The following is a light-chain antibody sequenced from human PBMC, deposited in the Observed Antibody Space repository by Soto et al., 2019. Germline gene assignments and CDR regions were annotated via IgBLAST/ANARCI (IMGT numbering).Light chain of an antibody. CDR3: QQYGSSPTWT. CDR2: GAS. CDR1: QSVSSNY. J-gene: IGKJ1*01. V-gene: IGKV3-20*01. Sequence: ESVLTQSPGTLSLSPGERATLSCRASQSVSSNYLAWYQQKPGQAPRLLIYGASTRATGIPDRFSGSGSGTDFTLTISRLEPEDSAVYYCQQYGSSPTWTFGQGTKXEIK.